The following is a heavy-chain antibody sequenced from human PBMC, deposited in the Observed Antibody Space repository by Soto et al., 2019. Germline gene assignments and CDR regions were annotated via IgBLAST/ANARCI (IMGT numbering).Heavy chain of an antibody. V-gene: IGHV3-30*18. J-gene: IGHJ4*02. Sequence: GSLRLACAASGFTCNIYGMHWVRQGPDKGLEWVALISYDGSNQYYADSVKGRFTISRDNSKNTLFLQMNSLRADDTAVYYCAKDQASGQGSFDSWGQGTLVTVSS. CDR3: AKDQASGQGSFDS. CDR1: GFTCNIYG. CDR2: ISYDGSNQ.